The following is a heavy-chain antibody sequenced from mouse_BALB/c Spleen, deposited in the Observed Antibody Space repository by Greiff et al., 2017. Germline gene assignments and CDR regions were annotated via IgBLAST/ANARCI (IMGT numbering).Heavy chain of an antibody. D-gene: IGHD3-3*01. CDR2: ISSGGSYT. Sequence: DVKLVESGGGLVKPGGSLKLSCAASGFTFSSYAMSWVRQSPEKRLEWVAEISSGGSYTYYPDTVTGRFTISRDNAKNTLYLEMSSLRSEDTAMYYCAREGTRGYAMDYWGQGTSVTVSS. CDR3: AREGTRGYAMDY. J-gene: IGHJ4*01. V-gene: IGHV5-9-4*01. CDR1: GFTFSSYA.